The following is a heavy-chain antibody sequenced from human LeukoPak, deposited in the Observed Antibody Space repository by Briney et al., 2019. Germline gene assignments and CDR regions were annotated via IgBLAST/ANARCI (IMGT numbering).Heavy chain of an antibody. CDR2: IYPGDSDT. Sequence: GDSLKISCKGSGDSFSGYWIGWVRQMPGKGLEWMGIIYPGDSDTRYSPSFQGQVTISADESISSAYLQWSGLKASDTAMYYCARLTPWYSSSWYFDYWGQGTLVTVSS. CDR3: ARLTPWYSSSWYFDY. J-gene: IGHJ4*02. V-gene: IGHV5-51*01. CDR1: GDSFSGYW. D-gene: IGHD6-13*01.